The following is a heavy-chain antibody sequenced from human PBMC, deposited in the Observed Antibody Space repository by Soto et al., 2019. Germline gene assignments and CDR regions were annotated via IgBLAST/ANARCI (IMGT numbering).Heavy chain of an antibody. V-gene: IGHV1-18*01. J-gene: IGHJ5*02. CDR2: ISLYSDGT. CDR3: ARVVPGAEAWFGP. CDR1: GYTFSNYG. D-gene: IGHD2-2*01. Sequence: ATVQVSSKTSGYTFSNYGITWVRQAPGQPLEWLGWISLYSDGTNYAQKFQGRVSMTTDTSTTTAYMELRSLGSDDTAVYYCARVVPGAEAWFGPWGQGTLVTVSS.